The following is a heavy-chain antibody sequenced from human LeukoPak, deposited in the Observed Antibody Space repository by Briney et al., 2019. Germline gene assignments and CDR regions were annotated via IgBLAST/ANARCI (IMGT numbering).Heavy chain of an antibody. CDR3: AGGIAAAGGGYYYYYYMDV. CDR2: IIPIFGTA. CDR1: GGTFSSYA. Sequence: GASVKVSCKASGGTFSSYAISWVRQAPGQGLEWMGGIIPIFGTANYAQKFQGRVTMTRDTSTSTVYMELSSLRSEDTAVYYCAGGIAAAGGGYYYYYYMDVWGKGTTVTISS. J-gene: IGHJ6*03. D-gene: IGHD6-13*01. V-gene: IGHV1-69*05.